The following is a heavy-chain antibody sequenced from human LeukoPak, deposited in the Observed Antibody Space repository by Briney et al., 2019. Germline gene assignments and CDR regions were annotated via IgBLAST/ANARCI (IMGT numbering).Heavy chain of an antibody. CDR1: GASISSSDSY. Sequence: PSETLSLTCTVSGASISSSDSYWSWIRQPPGKGLEWIGSIYRSGSTSYNPSLKSRVTVSEDTSKNHFSLKLSSVTAADTAVYYCARHSSGGGPFDYWGQGTLVPVSS. D-gene: IGHD2-8*02. CDR2: IYRSGST. J-gene: IGHJ4*02. V-gene: IGHV4-39*01. CDR3: ARHSSGGGPFDY.